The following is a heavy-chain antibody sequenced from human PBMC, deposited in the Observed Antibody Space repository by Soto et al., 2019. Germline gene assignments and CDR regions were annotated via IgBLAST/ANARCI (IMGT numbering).Heavy chain of an antibody. CDR2: ISGSGGST. V-gene: IGHV3-23*01. CDR3: AKHRGSGSYSMGIYYYYYGMDV. Sequence: GGSLRLSCAASGFTFSSYAMSWVRQAPGKGLEWVSAISGSGGSTYYADSVKGRFTISRDNSKNTLYLQMNSLRAEDTAVYYCAKHRGSGSYSMGIYYYYYGMDVWGPGTTVTVSS. D-gene: IGHD3-10*01. J-gene: IGHJ6*02. CDR1: GFTFSSYA.